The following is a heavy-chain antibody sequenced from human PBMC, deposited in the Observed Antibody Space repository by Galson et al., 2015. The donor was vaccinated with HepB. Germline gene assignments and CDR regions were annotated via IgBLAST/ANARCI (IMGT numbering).Heavy chain of an antibody. Sequence: ETLSLTCTVSGGSISDQYWTWIRQAPGKELEWVGYIFDTGSTNYSPSLKGRVTISGDTSKNQISLRLASVTAADSGVYYCARDPYIFTVTHVFDHWGQGTLVTVSS. D-gene: IGHD4-17*01. CDR1: GGSISDQY. J-gene: IGHJ4*02. V-gene: IGHV4-59*11. CDR2: IFDTGST. CDR3: ARDPYIFTVTHVFDH.